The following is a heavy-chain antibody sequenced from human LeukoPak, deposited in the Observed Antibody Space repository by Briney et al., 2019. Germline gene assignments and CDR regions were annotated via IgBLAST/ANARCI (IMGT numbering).Heavy chain of an antibody. CDR1: GGSISSHY. D-gene: IGHD1-26*01. CDR2: IYYSGST. J-gene: IGHJ4*02. Sequence: SETLSLTCTVSGGSISSHYWSWIRQPPGKGLEWIGYIYYSGSTNYNPSLKSRVTISVDTSKNQFSLNLSSVTAADTAVYYCARVSGEATGPYFDYWGQGTLVTVSS. CDR3: ARVSGEATGPYFDY. V-gene: IGHV4-59*11.